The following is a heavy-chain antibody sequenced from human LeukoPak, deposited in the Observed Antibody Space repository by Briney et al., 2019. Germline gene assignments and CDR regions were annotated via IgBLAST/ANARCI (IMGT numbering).Heavy chain of an antibody. Sequence: PSETLSLTCTVSGGSISSSSYYWGWIRQPPGNGLEWIRSIYYSGSTYYNPSLKSRVTISVDTSKNQFSLKLSSVTAADTAVYYCARAPLRFLEWPRGDYFDYWGQGTLVTVSS. CDR2: IYYSGST. CDR1: GGSISSSSYY. CDR3: ARAPLRFLEWPRGDYFDY. J-gene: IGHJ4*02. D-gene: IGHD3-3*01. V-gene: IGHV4-39*01.